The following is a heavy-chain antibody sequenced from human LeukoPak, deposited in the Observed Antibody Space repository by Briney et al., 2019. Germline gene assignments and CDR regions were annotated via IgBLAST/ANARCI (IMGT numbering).Heavy chain of an antibody. D-gene: IGHD3-10*01. V-gene: IGHV3-48*01. CDR1: GFTFSDYN. J-gene: IGHJ4*02. Sequence: GGSLRLSCAASGFTFSDYNMNWVRQVPGKGLESVSYMSRSGDIIYYADSVKGRFTISRDNAKNSLYLQMNSLRAEDTAVYYCARDVYYGSGSPRLDYWGQGTLVTVSS. CDR3: ARDVYYGSGSPRLDY. CDR2: MSRSGDII.